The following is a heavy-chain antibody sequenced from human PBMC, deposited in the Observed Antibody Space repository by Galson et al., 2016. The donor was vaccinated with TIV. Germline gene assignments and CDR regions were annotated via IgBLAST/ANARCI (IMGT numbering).Heavy chain of an antibody. J-gene: IGHJ3*02. D-gene: IGHD5-18*01. Sequence: SLRLSCAASGFTFSRFWMHWVRQAPGKGLVWVSRISDDATTTTYADSVKGRFTISRDNTKNTLHLQMKSLRADDTAVYYCARHGDTATGDAFDIWGQGTKVTVSS. CDR3: ARHGDTATGDAFDI. V-gene: IGHV3-74*01. CDR1: GFTFSRFW. CDR2: ISDDATTT.